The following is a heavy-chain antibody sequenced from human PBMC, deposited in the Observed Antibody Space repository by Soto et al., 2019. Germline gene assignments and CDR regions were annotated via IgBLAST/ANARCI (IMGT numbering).Heavy chain of an antibody. CDR1: GFTFSDYY. V-gene: IGHV3-11*01. CDR3: ARLDCSSWYHWFDP. D-gene: IGHD6-13*01. Sequence: GGSLRLSCAASGFTFSDYYMSWIRQAPGKGLEWVSYISSSGSTIYYADSVKGRFTISRDNAKNSLYLQMNSLRAEDTAVYYLARLDCSSWYHWFDPWGQGTLVTVSS. CDR2: ISSSGSTI. J-gene: IGHJ5*02.